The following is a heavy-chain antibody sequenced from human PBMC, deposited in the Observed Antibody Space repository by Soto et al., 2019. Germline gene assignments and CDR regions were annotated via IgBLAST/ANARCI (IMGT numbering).Heavy chain of an antibody. CDR1: GGSISSGSYY. J-gene: IGHJ3*01. CDR2: IYYSGST. V-gene: IGHV4-31*03. CDR3: ARDRTKIGGGALDL. D-gene: IGHD3-22*01. Sequence: QVQLQESGPGLVKPSQTLSLTCTVSGGSISSGSYYWNWIRQHPGKGLEWIGYIYYSGSTYYNPSLKSRVTISVDTSKNQFSLKLSTVTAADTAVYYCARDRTKIGGGALDLWGQGTMVTISS.